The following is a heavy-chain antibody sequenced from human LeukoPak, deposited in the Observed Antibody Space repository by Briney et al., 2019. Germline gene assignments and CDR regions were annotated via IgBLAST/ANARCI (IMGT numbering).Heavy chain of an antibody. V-gene: IGHV4-31*03. J-gene: IGHJ6*02. D-gene: IGHD3-3*01. CDR3: ARDFWSGYYTERLVPWVGYYYYGMDV. CDR2: IYYSGST. Sequence: SETLSLTCTVSGGSISSGGYYWSWIRQHPGKGLEWIGYIYYSGSTYYNPSLKSRVTISVDTSKNQFSLKLSSVTAADTAVYYCARDFWSGYYTERLVPWVGYYYYGMDVWGQGTTVTVSS. CDR1: GGSISSGGYY.